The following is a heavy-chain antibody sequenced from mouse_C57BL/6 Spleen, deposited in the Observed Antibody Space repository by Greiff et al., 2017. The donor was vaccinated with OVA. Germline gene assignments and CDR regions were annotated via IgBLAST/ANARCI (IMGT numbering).Heavy chain of an antibody. CDR3: ASSYYSNPYYYAMDY. D-gene: IGHD2-5*01. CDR1: GYTFTSYW. J-gene: IGHJ4*01. Sequence: QVQLQQPGAELVKPGASVQLSCKASGYTFTSYWMHWVKQRPGQGLEWIGMIHPNSGSTNYNEKFKSKATLTVDKSSSTAYMQLSSLTSEDSAVYYCASSYYSNPYYYAMDYWGQGTSVTVSS. V-gene: IGHV1-64*01. CDR2: IHPNSGST.